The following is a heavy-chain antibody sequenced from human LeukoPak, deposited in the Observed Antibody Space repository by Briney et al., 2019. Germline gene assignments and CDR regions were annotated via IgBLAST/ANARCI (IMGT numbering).Heavy chain of an antibody. D-gene: IGHD4-11*01. J-gene: IGHJ4*02. V-gene: IGHV3-23*01. CDR3: ARVPDHSNYAIDY. CDR1: GFSFSSDA. CDR2: IGGSGSST. Sequence: PGGSLRLSCAASGFSFSSDAMSWVRQTPGKGLEWVSAIGGSGSSTYYADSVKGRFTISRDNSRSTLYLQMNSLRAEDTAVYYCARVPDHSNYAIDYWGQGTLVTVSS.